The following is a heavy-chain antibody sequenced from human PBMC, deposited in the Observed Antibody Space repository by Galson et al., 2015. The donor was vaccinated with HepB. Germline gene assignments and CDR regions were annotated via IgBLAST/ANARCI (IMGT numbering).Heavy chain of an antibody. CDR2: ISGIGGST. CDR1: GFTLSSYA. V-gene: IGHV3-23*01. J-gene: IGHJ4*02. Sequence: SLRLSCAASGFTLSSYAMSWVRQAPGKGLEWVSGISGIGGSTHYADSVKGRFTISRDNSKNMLYLQMNSLRAEDTAVYYCAQRRSTSAESPLAYWGQGTLVTVSS. D-gene: IGHD1-14*01. CDR3: AQRRSTSAESPLAY.